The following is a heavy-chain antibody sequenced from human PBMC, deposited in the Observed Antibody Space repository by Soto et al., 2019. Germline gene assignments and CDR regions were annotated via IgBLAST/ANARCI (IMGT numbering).Heavy chain of an antibody. J-gene: IGHJ4*02. CDR1: GGSISSSSYY. CDR3: AKAQTLWFGELFDY. V-gene: IGHV4-39*01. CDR2: IYYSGST. Sequence: QLQLQESGPGLVKPSETLSLTCTVSGGSISSSSYYWGWIRQPPGKGLEWIGSIYYSGSTYYNPSLKSRVTISVDTSKNQFSLKLSSVTAADTAVYYCAKAQTLWFGELFDYWGQGTLVTVSS. D-gene: IGHD3-10*01.